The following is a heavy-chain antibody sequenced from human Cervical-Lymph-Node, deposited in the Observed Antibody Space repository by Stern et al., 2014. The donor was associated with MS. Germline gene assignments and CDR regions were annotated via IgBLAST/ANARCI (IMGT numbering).Heavy chain of an antibody. D-gene: IGHD6-19*01. J-gene: IGHJ6*02. CDR1: GYPFSNYY. Sequence: QVQLVQSGAEMKKPGASVKVSCKASGYPFSNYYMYWGRQDPGQGLEWMGIINPSGGSTSYAQKFQGRVTMTRDTSTSTVYMELSSLRSEDTAVYYCAREVAGHRLGMMDVWGQGTTVTVSS. V-gene: IGHV1-46*01. CDR3: AREVAGHRLGMMDV. CDR2: INPSGGST.